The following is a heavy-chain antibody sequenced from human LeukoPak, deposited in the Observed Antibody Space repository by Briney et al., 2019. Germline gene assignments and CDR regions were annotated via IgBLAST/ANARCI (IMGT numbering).Heavy chain of an antibody. Sequence: PSETLSLTCNVSGASFNYYYWSWIRQPAGRGLEGIGRVYLGGSTNYNPSLKSRVMMSLDKAKNQFSLRLSSVTAADTAIYYCARDHCDDAACYPFDRWGQGTLVTVSS. CDR2: VYLGGST. CDR1: GASFNYYY. D-gene: IGHD2-21*01. CDR3: ARDHCDDAACYPFDR. V-gene: IGHV4-4*07. J-gene: IGHJ4*02.